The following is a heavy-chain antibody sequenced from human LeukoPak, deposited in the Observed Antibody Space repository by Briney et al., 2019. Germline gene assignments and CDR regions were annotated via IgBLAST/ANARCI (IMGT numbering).Heavy chain of an antibody. Sequence: GGSLRLSCAASGFTLSSNYMSWVRQAPGKGLEWVSVIYTGGTTYYADSVKGRFTISGDNSKNTLYLQMNSLRAEDTAVYFCAREGRLTRFDPWGQGTLVTVSS. CDR2: IYTGGTT. CDR1: GFTLSSNY. V-gene: IGHV3-66*01. D-gene: IGHD1-1*01. J-gene: IGHJ5*02. CDR3: AREGRLTRFDP.